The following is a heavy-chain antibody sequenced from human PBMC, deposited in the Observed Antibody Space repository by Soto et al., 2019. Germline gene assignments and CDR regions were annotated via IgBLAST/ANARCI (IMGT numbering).Heavy chain of an antibody. CDR2: IYYSGST. D-gene: IGHD2-15*01. CDR1: GGSISSYY. Sequence: QVQLQESGPGLVKPSETLSLTCTVSGGSISSYYWSWIRQPPGKGLEWIGYIYYSGSTHYNPSLKSRLTISVDTSKNQFSLKLSSVTAADTAVYYCARGDELAGFCSGCSCYSLDYWGQGTLVTVSS. J-gene: IGHJ4*02. CDR3: ARGDELAGFCSGCSCYSLDY. V-gene: IGHV4-59*01.